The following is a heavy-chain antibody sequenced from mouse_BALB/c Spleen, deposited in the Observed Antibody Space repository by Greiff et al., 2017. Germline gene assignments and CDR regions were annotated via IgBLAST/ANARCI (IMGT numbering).Heavy chain of an antibody. CDR1: GFSLTSYG. CDR2: IWAGGST. CDR3: ARVGGYGNYEGFAY. V-gene: IGHV2-9*02. D-gene: IGHD2-1*01. J-gene: IGHJ3*01. Sequence: VQLVESGPGLVAPSQSLSITCTVSGFSLTSYGVHWVRQPPGKGLEWLAVIWAGGSTNYNSALMSRLSISKDNSKSQVFLKMNSLQTDDTAMYYCARVGGYGNYEGFAYWGQGTLVTVSA.